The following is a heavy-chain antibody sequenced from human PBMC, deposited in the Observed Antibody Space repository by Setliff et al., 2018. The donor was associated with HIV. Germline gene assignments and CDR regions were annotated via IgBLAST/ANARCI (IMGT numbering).Heavy chain of an antibody. CDR2: INHSGRT. CDR3: ARKPDSRNWFDP. J-gene: IGHJ5*02. Sequence: SETLSLTCAVYGGSFSDYYWSWIRQPPGKGLEWIGEINHSGRTIQSPSLGSRVTISIDTSKNQFSLQLTSVTAVDTAVYYCARKPDSRNWFDPWGQGTLVTVSS. CDR1: GGSFSDYY. V-gene: IGHV4-34*01.